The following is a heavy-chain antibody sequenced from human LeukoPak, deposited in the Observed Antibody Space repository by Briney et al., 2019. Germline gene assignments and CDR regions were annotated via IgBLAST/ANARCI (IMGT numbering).Heavy chain of an antibody. J-gene: IGHJ4*02. CDR2: IYHSGST. D-gene: IGHD2-21*02. CDR3: ARDSPPYCGGDCYYDY. CDR1: GGSISSGGYS. Sequence: MSSETLSLTCAVSGGSISSGGYSWSWIRQPPGKGLEWIGYIYHSGSTYYNPSLKSRVTISVDRSKNQFSLKLSSVTAADTAVYYCARDSPPYCGGDCYYDYWGQGTLVTVSS. V-gene: IGHV4-30-2*01.